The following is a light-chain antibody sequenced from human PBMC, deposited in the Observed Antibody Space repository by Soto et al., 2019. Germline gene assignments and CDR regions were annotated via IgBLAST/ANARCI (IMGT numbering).Light chain of an antibody. Sequence: QSVLTQPPSASGTPGQRGTISCSGSSSNIETNTVDWYQHLPGTAPKVLIFNNNQRPSGVPDRFSGSKSGTSASLAISGLQSEDEADYYCAVWDDSLSGMVFGGGTKVTVL. CDR2: NNN. CDR3: AVWDDSLSGMV. J-gene: IGLJ2*01. CDR1: SSNIETNT. V-gene: IGLV1-44*01.